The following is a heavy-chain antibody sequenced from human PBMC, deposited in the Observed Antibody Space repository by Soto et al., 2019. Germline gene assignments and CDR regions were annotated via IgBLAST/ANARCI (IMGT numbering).Heavy chain of an antibody. D-gene: IGHD2-15*01. CDR1: GFTFSSYA. Sequence: GGSLRLSCAASGFTFSSYAMHWVRQAPGKGLEWVAVISYDGSNKYYADSVKGRFTISRDNSKNTLYLQMNSLRAEDTAVYYCARDSTRVSYYYYYGMDVWGQGTTVTVSS. V-gene: IGHV3-30-3*01. J-gene: IGHJ6*02. CDR3: ARDSTRVSYYYYYGMDV. CDR2: ISYDGSNK.